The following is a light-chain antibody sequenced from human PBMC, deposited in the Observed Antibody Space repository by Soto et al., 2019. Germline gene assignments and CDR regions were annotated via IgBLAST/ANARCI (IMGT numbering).Light chain of an antibody. CDR2: VAS. J-gene: IGKJ1*01. V-gene: IGKV1-9*01. CDR3: QQFHSYSWT. Sequence: DIQMTPSPSSLSASVGDRVNITCRASQSISRYLNWYQQKPGKAPNLLIYVASSLQSGVPSRFSGSGSGTEFTLTISSLQPDDFATYYCQQFHSYSWTFGQGTKVDIK. CDR1: QSISRY.